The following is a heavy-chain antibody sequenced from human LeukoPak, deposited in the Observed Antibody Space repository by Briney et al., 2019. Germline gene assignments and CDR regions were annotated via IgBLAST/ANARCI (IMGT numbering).Heavy chain of an antibody. CDR1: EFTFSSYA. V-gene: IGHV3-23*01. CDR3: AKDPQDDYGDYVSLN. CDR2: ISGSGGST. J-gene: IGHJ4*02. D-gene: IGHD4-17*01. Sequence: GGSLRLSCAATEFTFSSYAMSWVRQAPGKGLEWVSAISGSGGSTYYADSVKGRFTISRDNSKNTLYLQMNSLRAEDTAVYYCAKDPQDDYGDYVSLNWGQGTLVTVSS.